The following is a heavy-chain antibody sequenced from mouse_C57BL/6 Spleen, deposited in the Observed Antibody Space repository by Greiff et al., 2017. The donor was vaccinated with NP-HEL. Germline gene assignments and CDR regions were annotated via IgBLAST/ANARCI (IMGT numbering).Heavy chain of an antibody. D-gene: IGHD3-2*02. V-gene: IGHV1-80*01. CDR1: GYAFSSYW. J-gene: IGHJ2*01. CDR2: IYPGDGDT. Sequence: VQLQQSGAELVKPGASVKISCKASGYAFSSYWMNWVKQRPGKGLEWIGQIYPGDGDTNYNGKFKGKATLTADKSSSTAYMQLSSLTSEDSAVYFCARSEDSSGSYYFDYWGQGTTLTVSS. CDR3: ARSEDSSGSYYFDY.